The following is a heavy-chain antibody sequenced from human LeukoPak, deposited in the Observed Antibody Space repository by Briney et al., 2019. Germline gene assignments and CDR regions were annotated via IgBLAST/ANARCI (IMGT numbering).Heavy chain of an antibody. J-gene: IGHJ4*02. CDR1: DGSFSGYY. V-gene: IGHV4-34*01. CDR3: ARDRTH. Sequence: SETLSLTCAVYDGSFSGYYWSWIRQPPGKGLEWIGEISHSGSTNYNPSLKSRVTISLDTSKSQFSLKLSSVTAADTAVYYCARDRTHWGQGTLVTVSS. CDR2: ISHSGST.